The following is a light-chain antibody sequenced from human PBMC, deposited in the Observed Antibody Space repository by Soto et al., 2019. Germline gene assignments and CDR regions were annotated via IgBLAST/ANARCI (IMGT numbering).Light chain of an antibody. CDR3: HQSYSTNT. CDR1: QSISSY. CDR2: AAS. J-gene: IGKJ4*01. Sequence: DIQMTQSPSSLSASVGDRVTITCRASQSISSYFNWYQQKPGKAPKLLIYAASSLQSGVPSRFSGSGSGTDFTLTISSLQPEDVATYYCHQSYSTNTCGGGTKVEIK. V-gene: IGKV1-39*01.